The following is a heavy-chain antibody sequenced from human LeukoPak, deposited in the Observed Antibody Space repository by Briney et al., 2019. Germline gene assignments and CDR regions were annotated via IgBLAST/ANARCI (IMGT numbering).Heavy chain of an antibody. CDR3: ASYSSSWDLTDHFDC. V-gene: IGHV7-4-1*02. J-gene: IGHJ4*02. CDR2: INTNTGNP. Sequence: ASVKVSCKASGYTFTSYAMNWVRQAPGQGLEWMGWINTNTGNPTYAQGFTGRFVFSLDTSVSTAYLQISSLKAEDTAVYYCASYSSSWDLTDHFDCWGQGTLVTVSS. D-gene: IGHD6-13*01. CDR1: GYTFTSYA.